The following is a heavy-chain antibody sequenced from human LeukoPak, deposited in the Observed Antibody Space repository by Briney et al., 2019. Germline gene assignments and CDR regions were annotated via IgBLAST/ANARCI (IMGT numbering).Heavy chain of an antibody. CDR1: GGSISSYY. J-gene: IGHJ5*02. D-gene: IGHD6-19*01. CDR2: IYYSGST. CDR3: ARDSDIAVAGTGRFDP. Sequence: PSETLSLTCTVSGGSISSYYWSWIRQPPGKGLEWIGYIYYSGSTNYNPSLKSRVTISVDTSKNQFSLKLSSVTAADTAVYYCARDSDIAVAGTGRFDPWGQGTLVTVSS. V-gene: IGHV4-59*01.